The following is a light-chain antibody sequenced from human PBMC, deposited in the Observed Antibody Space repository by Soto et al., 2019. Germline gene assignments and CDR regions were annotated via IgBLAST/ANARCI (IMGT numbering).Light chain of an antibody. CDR3: QQYENLPT. V-gene: IGKV1-33*01. Sequence: DIQMTQSPSSLSQHVADRVTITCQASQNINNYLNWYQQKPGRAPKLLIYDASNLEAGVPSRFRGSGSGTDFTFTISRLHPEDIATYYCQQYENLPTLGQGTRLEIK. J-gene: IGKJ5*01. CDR2: DAS. CDR1: QNINNY.